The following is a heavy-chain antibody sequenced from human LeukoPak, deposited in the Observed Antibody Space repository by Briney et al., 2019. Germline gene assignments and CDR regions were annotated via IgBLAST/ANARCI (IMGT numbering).Heavy chain of an antibody. Sequence: SQTLSLTCAISGDSVSSDSAAWNWIRQSPPRGLEWLGRTYYRSKWYNDYAVSVKSRITINPDTSKNQFSLQLNSVTPEDTAVYYCAREVVVPAAPENWFDPWGQGTLVTVSP. D-gene: IGHD2-2*01. CDR3: AREVVVPAAPENWFDP. CDR2: TYYRSKWYN. CDR1: GDSVSSDSAA. V-gene: IGHV6-1*01. J-gene: IGHJ5*02.